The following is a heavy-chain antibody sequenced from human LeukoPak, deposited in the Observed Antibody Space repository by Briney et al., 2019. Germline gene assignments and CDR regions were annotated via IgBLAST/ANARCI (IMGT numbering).Heavy chain of an antibody. Sequence: PGRSLRLSCAASGFTVSRYCMHWVRQTPGKGLEWVSLIWYDGSLQYYADSVEGRFTVFRDTSKNTVYLQMNNLRAEDTAVYYCVRGTYGTSGNYLTYFDNWGQGTLVTVSS. V-gene: IGHV3-33*01. CDR1: GFTVSRYC. D-gene: IGHD3-22*01. CDR2: IWYDGSLQ. CDR3: VRGTYGTSGNYLTYFDN. J-gene: IGHJ4*02.